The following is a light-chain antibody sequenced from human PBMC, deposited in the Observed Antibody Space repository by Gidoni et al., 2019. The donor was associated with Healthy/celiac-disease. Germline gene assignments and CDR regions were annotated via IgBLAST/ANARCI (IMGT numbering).Light chain of an antibody. CDR2: AAS. J-gene: IGKJ2*01. CDR1: PGISSH. V-gene: IGKV1-9*01. CDR3: QQLNSYPPYT. Sequence: IQLTQSPSFLSASVGDRVTITCRVSPGISSHLAWYQQKPGKPPKLLLYAASTLQSGVPSRFSGSGSGTEFTLTISSLQPEDFAAYYCQQLNSYPPYTFGQXTKLEIK.